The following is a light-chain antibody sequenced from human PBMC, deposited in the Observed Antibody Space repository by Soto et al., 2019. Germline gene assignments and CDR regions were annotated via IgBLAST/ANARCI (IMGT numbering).Light chain of an antibody. CDR3: CSYAGSSSWV. Sequence: QSALTQPRSVSGSPGQSVTISCTGTSSDVGGFTYISWYQQHPGKAPKLIIYDVFKRPSGVPDRFSGSKSGSTASLTISGLQAEDEADYYCCSYAGSSSWVFGGGTKLTVL. J-gene: IGLJ3*02. V-gene: IGLV2-11*01. CDR2: DVF. CDR1: SSDVGGFTY.